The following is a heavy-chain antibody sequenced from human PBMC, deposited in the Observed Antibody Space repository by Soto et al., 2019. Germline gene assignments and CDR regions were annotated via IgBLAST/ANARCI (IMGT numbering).Heavy chain of an antibody. D-gene: IGHD3-22*01. J-gene: IGHJ3*02. CDR3: AGELYYYASSGYFYDAFDI. CDR1: GGTFSSYA. CDR2: IIPIFGTA. Sequence: SVKVSCKASGGTFSSYAISWVRQAPGQGLEWMGGIIPIFGTANYAQKFQGRVTITADESTSTAYMELSSLRSEDTAVYYCAGELYYYASSGYFYDAFDIWGQGTMVTVSS. V-gene: IGHV1-69*13.